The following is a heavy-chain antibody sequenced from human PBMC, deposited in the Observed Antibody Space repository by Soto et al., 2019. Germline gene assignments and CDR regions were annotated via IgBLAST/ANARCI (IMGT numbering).Heavy chain of an antibody. CDR1: GGTFSSYA. CDR3: ARADYGDGYYFDY. CDR2: IIPIFGTA. J-gene: IGHJ4*02. V-gene: IGHV1-69*13. D-gene: IGHD4-17*01. Sequence: SVKVSCKASGGTFSSYAISWARQAPGQGLEWMGGIIPIFGTANYAQKFQGRVTITADESTSTAYMELSSLRSEDTAVYYCARADYGDGYYFDYWGQGTLVTVSS.